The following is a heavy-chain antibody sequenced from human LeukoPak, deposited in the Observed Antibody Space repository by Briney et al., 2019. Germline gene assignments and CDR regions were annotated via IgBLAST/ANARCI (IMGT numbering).Heavy chain of an antibody. J-gene: IGHJ4*02. CDR1: GFAFNSFW. V-gene: IGHV3-74*01. CDR2: INVRGDST. Sequence: GGSLRLSCAASGFAFNSFWMHWVRQAPGKGPVWVSRINVRGDSTFYADSVQGRFIISRDNAKNSLSLQMSSLRVEDTAVYFCARGSVLCRGGSCSPNYLDYWGQGTLLTVSS. D-gene: IGHD2-15*01. CDR3: ARGSVLCRGGSCSPNYLDY.